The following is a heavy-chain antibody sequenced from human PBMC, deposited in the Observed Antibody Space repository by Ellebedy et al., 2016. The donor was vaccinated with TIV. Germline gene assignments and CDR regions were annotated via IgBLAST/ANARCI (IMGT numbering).Heavy chain of an antibody. CDR1: GSTFSTYS. V-gene: IGHV3-48*04. CDR3: ARVRSVYHYMDV. CDR2: VSGSGKTT. Sequence: GESLKISCTASGSTFSTYSMNWVRPAPGTGLEWVSYVSGSGKTTYYTDSVKGRFTISRDNAKNSLYLHMNSLRAEDTAMYYCARVRSVYHYMDVWGKGTAVTVSS. J-gene: IGHJ6*03. D-gene: IGHD2-8*01.